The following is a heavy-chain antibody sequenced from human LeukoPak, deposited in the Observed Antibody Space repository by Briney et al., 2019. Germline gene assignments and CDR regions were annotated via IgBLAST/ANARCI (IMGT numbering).Heavy chain of an antibody. Sequence: SETLSLTCTVSGGPFRGSTYYWGWIRQPPGKGLEWIGSVYYSGTTYYNPSLMSRVTLSVDTSKNQFSLRLTSVTAADTAVYYCARHFDYYGYYFDYWGQGTLVTVSP. V-gene: IGHV4-39*01. J-gene: IGHJ4*02. CDR1: GGPFRGSTYY. CDR3: ARHFDYYGYYFDY. D-gene: IGHD1-26*01. CDR2: VYYSGTT.